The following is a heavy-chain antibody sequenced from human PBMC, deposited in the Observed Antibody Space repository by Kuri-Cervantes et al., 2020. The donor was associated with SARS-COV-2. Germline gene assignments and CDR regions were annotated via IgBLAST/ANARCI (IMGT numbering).Heavy chain of an antibody. J-gene: IGHJ6*02. V-gene: IGHV1-2*04. CDR2: INPNSGGT. CDR1: GYTFTGYY. D-gene: IGHD2-21*02. CDR3: ARGVTPNYGMNV. Sequence: ASVKVSCKASGYTFTGYYMHWVRQAPGQGLEWMGWINPNSGGTNYAQKFQGWGTMTRDTSISTAYMELSRLRSDDTAVYYCARGVTPNYGMNVWGQGTTVTVSS.